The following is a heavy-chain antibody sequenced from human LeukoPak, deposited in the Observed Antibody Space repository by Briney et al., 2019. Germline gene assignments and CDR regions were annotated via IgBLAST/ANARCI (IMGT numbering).Heavy chain of an antibody. CDR2: ISAYNGNT. J-gene: IGHJ3*02. CDR1: DYSFTSYG. Sequence: ASVKVSCKASDYSFTSYGITWVRQAPGQGLEWMGWISAYNGNTNYAQKLQGRVTMTTDTSTSTAYMELSSLRSEDTAVYYCARGRQTLDYYDSSGYYRGAFDIWGQGTMVTVSS. CDR3: ARGRQTLDYYDSSGYYRGAFDI. D-gene: IGHD3-22*01. V-gene: IGHV1-18*01.